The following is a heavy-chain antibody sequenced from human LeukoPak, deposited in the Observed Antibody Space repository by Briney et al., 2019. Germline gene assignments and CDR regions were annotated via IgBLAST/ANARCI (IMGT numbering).Heavy chain of an antibody. Sequence: GGSLRLSCAGSGFTLSNYEMNWIRQAPGKGLEWVSYITGNGGNVNYADSVKGRFTISRDNAKNSLYLQMSSLRVEDTAIYYCAREGESADRDAFDIWGQGTMVTVSS. CDR3: AREGESADRDAFDI. CDR2: ITGNGGNV. V-gene: IGHV3-48*03. J-gene: IGHJ3*02. D-gene: IGHD3-16*01. CDR1: GFTLSNYE.